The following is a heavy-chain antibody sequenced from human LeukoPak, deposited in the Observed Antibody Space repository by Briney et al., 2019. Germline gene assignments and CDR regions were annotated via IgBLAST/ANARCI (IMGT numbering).Heavy chain of an antibody. CDR2: IIPIFGTA. Sequence: GASVKVSCKASGGTFSSYAISWVRQAPGQGLEWMGGIIPIFGTANYAQKFQGRVTITADKSTSTAYMELRSLRSDDTAVYYCARDRRLRFLEWSSIGYFQHWGQGTLVTVSS. CDR1: GGTFSSYA. V-gene: IGHV1-69*06. D-gene: IGHD3-3*01. CDR3: ARDRRLRFLEWSSIGYFQH. J-gene: IGHJ1*01.